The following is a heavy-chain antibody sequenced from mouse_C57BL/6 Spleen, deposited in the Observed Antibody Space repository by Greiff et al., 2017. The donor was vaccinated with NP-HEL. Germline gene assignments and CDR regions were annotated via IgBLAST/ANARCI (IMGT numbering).Heavy chain of an antibody. Sequence: QVQLKESGAELVKPGASVKISCKASGYAFSSYWMNWVKQRPGKGLEWIGQIYPGDGDTNYNGKFKGKATLTADKSSSTAYMQLSSLTSEDSAVYFCARDDYDVAPYWYFDVWGTGTTVTVSS. CDR3: ARDDYDVAPYWYFDV. V-gene: IGHV1-80*01. CDR1: GYAFSSYW. J-gene: IGHJ1*03. D-gene: IGHD2-4*01. CDR2: IYPGDGDT.